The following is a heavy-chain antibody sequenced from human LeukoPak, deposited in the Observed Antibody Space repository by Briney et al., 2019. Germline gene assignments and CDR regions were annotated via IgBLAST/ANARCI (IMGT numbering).Heavy chain of an antibody. CDR3: VRGLGPAEGAFDI. J-gene: IGHJ3*02. V-gene: IGHV3-30-3*01. CDR2: ISYDGSNK. CDR1: GFTFSSYA. D-gene: IGHD6-13*01. Sequence: GGSLRLSCAASGFTFSSYAMHWVRQAPGKGLEWVAVISYDGSNKYYADSVKGRFTISRDNSKNTLYLQMNSLRAEDTAVYYCVRGLGPAEGAFDIWGQGTMVTVSS.